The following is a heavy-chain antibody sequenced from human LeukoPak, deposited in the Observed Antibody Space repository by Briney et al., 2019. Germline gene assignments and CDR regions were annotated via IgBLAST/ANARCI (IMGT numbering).Heavy chain of an antibody. V-gene: IGHV3-33*01. Sequence: GGSLRLSCAASGFIFSTFGMHWVRQAPGKGLEWVAVVWHDGSYKYYEDSVKGRFTISRDNSKNTLYLQMNSLRAEDTAVYYCAREGNGYCSSTSCPRIAEYFQHWGQGTLVTVSS. CDR2: VWHDGSYK. D-gene: IGHD2-2*03. J-gene: IGHJ1*01. CDR3: AREGNGYCSSTSCPRIAEYFQH. CDR1: GFIFSTFG.